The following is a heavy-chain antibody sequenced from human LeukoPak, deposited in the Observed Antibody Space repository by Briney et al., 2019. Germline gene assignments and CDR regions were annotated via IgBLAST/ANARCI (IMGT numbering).Heavy chain of an antibody. CDR3: AKEHRDGYNYGQGLDY. CDR1: GFTFSSYG. Sequence: GGSLRLSCAASGFTFSSYGLHWVRQAPGKGLEWVAVISYDGSNKYYADSVKGRFTISRDNSKNTLYLQMNSLRAEDTAVYYCAKEHRDGYNYGQGLDYWGQGTLVTVSS. J-gene: IGHJ4*02. V-gene: IGHV3-30*18. D-gene: IGHD5-18*01. CDR2: ISYDGSNK.